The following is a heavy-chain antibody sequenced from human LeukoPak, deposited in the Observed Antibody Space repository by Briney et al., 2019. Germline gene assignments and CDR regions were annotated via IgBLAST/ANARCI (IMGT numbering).Heavy chain of an antibody. CDR1: GYSFTSSG. Sequence: SVKVSCKGVGYSFTSSGISWVRQAPGQGLEWMGGIIPIFGTANYTQKFQGRVTITADESTSTAYMELSSLRSEDTAVYYCARASTMIVVVTDYYYMVVWGKGTTVTDSS. V-gene: IGHV1-69*13. D-gene: IGHD3-22*01. J-gene: IGHJ6*03. CDR3: ARASTMIVVVTDYYYMVV. CDR2: IIPIFGTA.